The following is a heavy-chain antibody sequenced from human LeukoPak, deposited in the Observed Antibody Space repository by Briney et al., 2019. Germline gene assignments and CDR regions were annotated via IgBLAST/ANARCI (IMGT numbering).Heavy chain of an antibody. V-gene: IGHV3-21*01. D-gene: IGHD2-15*01. J-gene: IGHJ4*02. CDR1: GFTFSSYT. CDR3: ARVSRGGCDF. CDR2: ITGSGTYM. Sequence: VKLGGSLRLSCAASGFTFSSYTMDWVRQAPGKGLEWVSSITGSGTYMHYTDSVKGRFTISRDNAKNSLYLQMNSLRAEDTAIYYCARVSRGGCDFWGQGTLVTVSS.